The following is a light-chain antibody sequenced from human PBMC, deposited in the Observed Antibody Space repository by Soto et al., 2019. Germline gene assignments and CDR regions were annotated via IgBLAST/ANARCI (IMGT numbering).Light chain of an antibody. Sequence: QSALTQPRSVSGSPGQSVAISCTGTSSDVGGHSYVSWYQHHPGKAPKLMIYDFTKRPSGVPDRLSGSKSGNTASLTISGLQAEDEGDYYCCSYAGSYVVFGGGTKLTFL. CDR1: SSDVGGHSY. CDR3: CSYAGSYVV. CDR2: DFT. J-gene: IGLJ2*01. V-gene: IGLV2-11*01.